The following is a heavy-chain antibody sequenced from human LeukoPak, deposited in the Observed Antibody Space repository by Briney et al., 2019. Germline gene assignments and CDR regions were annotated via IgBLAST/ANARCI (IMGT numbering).Heavy chain of an antibody. J-gene: IGHJ4*02. V-gene: IGHV4-34*01. CDR3: ARCNYYDSSGYYFDY. CDR1: GGSFSAFH. Sequence: SETLSLTCTVYGGSFSAFHWSWIRQTPEKGLEWIGEINHSGSTIYNPSFKSRVTILIDTSKNQFSLKLSSVTAADTAVYYCARCNYYDSSGYYFDYWGQGALVTVSS. CDR2: INHSGST. D-gene: IGHD3-22*01.